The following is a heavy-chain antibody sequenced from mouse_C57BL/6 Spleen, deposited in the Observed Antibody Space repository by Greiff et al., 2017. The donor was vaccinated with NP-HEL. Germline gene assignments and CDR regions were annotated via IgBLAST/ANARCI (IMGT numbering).Heavy chain of an antibody. CDR1: GYTFTEYT. D-gene: IGHD1-1*01. J-gene: IGHJ4*01. V-gene: IGHV1-62-2*01. CDR3: ARHESYYGSSYGDYAMDY. Sequence: VKLMESGAELVKPGASVKLSCKASGYTFTEYTIHWVKQRSGQGLEWIGWFYPGSGSIKYNEKFKDKATLTADKSSSTVYMELSRLTSEDSAVYFCARHESYYGSSYGDYAMDYWGQGTSVTVSS. CDR2: FYPGSGSI.